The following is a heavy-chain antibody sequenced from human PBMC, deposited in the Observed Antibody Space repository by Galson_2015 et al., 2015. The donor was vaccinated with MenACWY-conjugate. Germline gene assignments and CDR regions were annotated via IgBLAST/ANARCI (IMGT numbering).Heavy chain of an antibody. J-gene: IGHJ4*02. CDR2: ISYDGSNK. Sequence: LRLSCAASGFTFSSYAMHWVRQAPGKGLEWVAVISYDGSNKYYADSVKGRFTISRDNSKNTLYLQMNSLRAEDTAVYYCARGADKGVPFEQQLAASTDYWGQGTLVTVSS. CDR1: GFTFSSYA. CDR3: ARGADKGVPFEQQLAASTDY. V-gene: IGHV3-30*04. D-gene: IGHD6-13*01.